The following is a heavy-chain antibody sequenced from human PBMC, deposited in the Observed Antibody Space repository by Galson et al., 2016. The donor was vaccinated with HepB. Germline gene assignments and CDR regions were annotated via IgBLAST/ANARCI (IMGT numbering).Heavy chain of an antibody. CDR1: GGSISNYY. Sequence: LSLTCTVSGGSISNYYWSWIRQPPGKGLEWIGYIYYSGSTNYSPSLKSRVTISVDTSKNQFSLKLSSVTAADTAVYYCARDRTMVTTGWFDPWGQGTLVTVSS. V-gene: IGHV4-59*01. D-gene: IGHD5-18*01. CDR2: IYYSGST. J-gene: IGHJ5*02. CDR3: ARDRTMVTTGWFDP.